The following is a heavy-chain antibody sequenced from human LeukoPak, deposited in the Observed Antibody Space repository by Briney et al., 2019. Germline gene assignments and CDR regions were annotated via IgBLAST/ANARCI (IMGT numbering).Heavy chain of an antibody. D-gene: IGHD1-26*01. Sequence: GGSLRLSWAASGFTFSSYSMNWVRQAPGKGLEWVSSISSSSSYIYYADSVKGRFTISRDNAKNSLYLQMNSLRAEDTAVYYCARDGSYYGMDVWGQGTTVTVSS. CDR3: ARDGSYYGMDV. V-gene: IGHV3-21*01. CDR2: ISSSSSYI. J-gene: IGHJ6*02. CDR1: GFTFSSYS.